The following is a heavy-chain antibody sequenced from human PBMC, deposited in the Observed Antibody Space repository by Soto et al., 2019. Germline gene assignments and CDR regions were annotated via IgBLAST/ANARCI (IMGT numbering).Heavy chain of an antibody. CDR2: ISWSGSSL. CDR1: GFTFGDYA. CDR3: AKETFSYYDFWSGPSV. Sequence: EMQLVESGGGLVQPGRSLRLSCAASGFTFGDYAMHWVRQAPGMGLEWVSGISWSGSSLGYADSEEGRFTISRDNAKNSLYLQMDSLRTEDTALYYCAKETFSYYDFWSGPSVWGKGTTVTVSS. D-gene: IGHD3-3*01. J-gene: IGHJ6*04. V-gene: IGHV3-9*01.